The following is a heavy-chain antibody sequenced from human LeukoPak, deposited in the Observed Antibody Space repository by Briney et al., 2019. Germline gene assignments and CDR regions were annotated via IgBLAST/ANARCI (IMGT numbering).Heavy chain of an antibody. J-gene: IGHJ4*02. CDR2: IYYSGST. D-gene: IGHD3-3*01. V-gene: IGHV4-39*01. Sequence: KPSETLSLTCTVSGGSISSSSYYWGWIRQPPGKGLEWIGSIYYSGSTYYNPSLKSRVTISVDTSKNQFSLKLSSVTAADTAVYYCAKTYYDFWSGQGFFDYWGQGTLVTVPS. CDR1: GGSISSSSYY. CDR3: AKTYYDFWSGQGFFDY.